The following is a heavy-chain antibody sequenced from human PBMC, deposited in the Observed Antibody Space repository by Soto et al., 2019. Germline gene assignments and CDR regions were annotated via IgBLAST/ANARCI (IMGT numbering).Heavy chain of an antibody. CDR2: IYYSGST. J-gene: IGHJ2*01. CDR1: GGSISSGDYY. Sequence: QVQLQESGPGLVKPSQTLSLTCTVSGGSISSGDYYWSSIRQPPGKGLEWIGYIYYSGSTYYNPSLKSRVTISVDTSKNPFSLKLSSVPAADTAVYYCARARTYYYDSSGRWDWYFDLWGRGTLVTVSS. D-gene: IGHD3-22*01. V-gene: IGHV4-30-4*01. CDR3: ARARTYYYDSSGRWDWYFDL.